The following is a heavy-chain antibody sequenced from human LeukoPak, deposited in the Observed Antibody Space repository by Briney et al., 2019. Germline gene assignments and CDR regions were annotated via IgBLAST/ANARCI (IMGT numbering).Heavy chain of an antibody. CDR3: AKDPPYRGSGTTGYFQH. CDR2: ISGSGGST. CDR1: GFTFSSYA. D-gene: IGHD1-26*01. J-gene: IGHJ1*01. Sequence: GGSLRLSCAASGFTFSSYAMSWVRQAPGKGLEWVSAISGSGGSTYYADSVKGRFTISRDNSKNTLYLQMNSLRAEDTTVYYCAKDPPYRGSGTTGYFQHWGQGTLVTVSS. V-gene: IGHV3-23*01.